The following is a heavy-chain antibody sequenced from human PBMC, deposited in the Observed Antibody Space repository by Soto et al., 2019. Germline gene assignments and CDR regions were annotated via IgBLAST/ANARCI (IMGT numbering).Heavy chain of an antibody. V-gene: IGHV3-15*01. Sequence: PGGSLRLSCAASGFTFSSYAMSWVRQAPGKGLEWVGLIRGKVDGGTTDYAAPVKGRFTISKDDSKNTLYLQMNSLKTEDTAVYFCTTLLYGGNSDWGQGTLVTVSS. CDR2: IRGKVDGGTT. CDR1: GFTFSSYA. J-gene: IGHJ4*02. D-gene: IGHD4-17*01. CDR3: TTLLYGGNSD.